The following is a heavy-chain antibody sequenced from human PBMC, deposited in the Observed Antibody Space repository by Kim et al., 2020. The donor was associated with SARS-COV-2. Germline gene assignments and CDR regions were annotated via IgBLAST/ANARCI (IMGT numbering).Heavy chain of an antibody. J-gene: IGHJ4*02. CDR3: DTYYYDSSGYYPTRYVDY. CDR2: IIPILGIA. V-gene: IGHV1-69*04. Sequence: SVKVSCKASGGTFSSYAISWVRQAPGQGLEWMGRIIPILGIANYAQKFQGRVTITADKSTSTAYMELSSLRSEDTAVYYCDTYYYDSSGYYPTRYVDYWGQGTLVTVSS. CDR1: GGTFSSYA. D-gene: IGHD3-22*01.